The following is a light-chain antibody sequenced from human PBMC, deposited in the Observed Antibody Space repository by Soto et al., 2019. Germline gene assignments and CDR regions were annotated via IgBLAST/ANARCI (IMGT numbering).Light chain of an antibody. Sequence: EIVLTQPPGTLSLSPGERATLSCRASESVSSSYLAWYQQKPGQAPRLLIYGTSNRAAGIPDRFSGSGSGTDFTLTISRLEPEDFAVYHCQQYGISPWTFGQGTKVEIK. CDR2: GTS. J-gene: IGKJ1*01. V-gene: IGKV3-20*01. CDR3: QQYGISPWT. CDR1: ESVSSSY.